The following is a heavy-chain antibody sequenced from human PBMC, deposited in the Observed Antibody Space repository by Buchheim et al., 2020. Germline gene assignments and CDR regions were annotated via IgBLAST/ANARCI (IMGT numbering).Heavy chain of an antibody. V-gene: IGHV4-39*01. CDR2: LYNSGST. J-gene: IGHJ4*02. Sequence: QLQLQESGPGLVKPSETLSLTCNVSGGSISSSSFYWGWMRQPPGKGLEWIGSLYNSGSTYYNSSLKSRVTISGQTSKNPFSLRLTSVTAADTAVYYCASGWNAIDYWGQGTL. CDR1: GGSISSSSFY. D-gene: IGHD1-1*01. CDR3: ASGWNAIDY.